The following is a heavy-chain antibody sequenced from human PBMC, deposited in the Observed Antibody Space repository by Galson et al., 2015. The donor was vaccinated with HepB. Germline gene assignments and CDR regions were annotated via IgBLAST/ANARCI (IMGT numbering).Heavy chain of an antibody. CDR1: GFTVNSHYY. V-gene: IGHV3-66*01. Sequence: SLRLSCAASGFTVNSHYYMSWVRQAPGKGLEWVGVIYSAGNAYYGDSVQGRFTLSRDNFKRTMYLQMNSLRAEDTAVYYCVGENAIGPWCPGALVTVSS. D-gene: IGHD3-22*01. CDR2: IYSAGNA. CDR3: VGENAIGP. J-gene: IGHJ5*02.